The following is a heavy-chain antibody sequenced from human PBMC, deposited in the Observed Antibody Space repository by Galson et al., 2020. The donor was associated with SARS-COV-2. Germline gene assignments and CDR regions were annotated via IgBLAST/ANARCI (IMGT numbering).Heavy chain of an antibody. J-gene: IGHJ4*02. CDR1: GFTFSSYA. V-gene: IGHV3-23*01. D-gene: IGHD2-8*01. CDR2: ISGSGGST. CDR3: AKGIRVCYTPIDY. Sequence: GGSLRLSCAASGFTFSSYAMSWVRPAPGKGLEWVSAISGSGGSTYYADSVKGRFTISRDNSKNTLYLQMNSLRAEDTAVYYCAKGIRVCYTPIDYWGQGTLVTVSS.